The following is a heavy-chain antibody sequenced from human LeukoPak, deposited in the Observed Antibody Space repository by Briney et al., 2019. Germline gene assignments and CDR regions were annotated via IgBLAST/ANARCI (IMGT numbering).Heavy chain of an antibody. CDR1: GVSIANTFYY. Sequence: PSETLSLTCTVSGVSIANTFYYWNWLRQPAGKGLEWIGRIYTTGSTDYNPSLKSRVTISLDTARNQFSLKLSSVTAADTAVYYCARRRDCHDYWGQGTLVTVSS. J-gene: IGHJ4*02. V-gene: IGHV4-61*02. CDR2: IYTTGST. D-gene: IGHD2-21*02. CDR3: ARRRDCHDY.